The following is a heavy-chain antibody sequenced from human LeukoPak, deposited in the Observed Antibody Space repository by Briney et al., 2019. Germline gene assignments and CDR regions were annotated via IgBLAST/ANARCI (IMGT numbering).Heavy chain of an antibody. V-gene: IGHV3-13*01. CDR3: ARDRGGGHMDV. CDR2: IDTTGDT. J-gene: IGHJ6*03. Sequence: GGSLRLSCAASGFTFSTYDMHWVRQATGKGQEWVSAIDTTGDTYYPGSVKGRFTISRENAKNSLYLQMNSLRAGDTAVYYCARDRGGGHMDVWGKGTTVTISS. CDR1: GFTFSTYD. D-gene: IGHD2-15*01.